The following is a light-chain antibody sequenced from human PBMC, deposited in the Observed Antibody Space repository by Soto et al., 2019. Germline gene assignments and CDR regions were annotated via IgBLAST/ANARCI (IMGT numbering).Light chain of an antibody. J-gene: IGKJ4*01. V-gene: IGKV1-39*01. CDR3: QQSYSTPLT. Sequence: IQMTQSPSSLSASVGDRVTITCRASQTISDYLSWYQQKPGKAPNLLISAASTLQSGVPSRFSGSGSGTDFTLTINSLQPEDFATYYCQQSYSTPLTFGGGTKVDIK. CDR1: QTISDY. CDR2: AAS.